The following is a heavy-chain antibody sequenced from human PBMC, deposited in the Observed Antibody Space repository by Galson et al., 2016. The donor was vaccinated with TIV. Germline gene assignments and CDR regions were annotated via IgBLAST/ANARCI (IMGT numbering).Heavy chain of an antibody. J-gene: IGHJ4*02. CDR1: GYTFSNFA. CDR3: ARYSSTSSRRFDY. V-gene: IGHV1-18*01. CDR2: MSAYSGAS. D-gene: IGHD6-6*01. Sequence: SVKVSCKASGYTFSNFAITWARQAPGQGLEWMGYMSAYSGASNYAQEFQGRVTITTDTSTSTAYMELRNLRFDDTAVYYCARYSSTSSRRFDYWGQGTLVTVSA.